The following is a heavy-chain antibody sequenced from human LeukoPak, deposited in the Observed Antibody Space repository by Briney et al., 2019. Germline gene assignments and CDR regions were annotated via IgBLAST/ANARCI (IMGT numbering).Heavy chain of an antibody. CDR1: GGSISSGDYY. V-gene: IGHV4-30-4*01. CDR2: IYYSGST. Sequence: SETLSLTCTVSGGSISSGDYYWSWIRQPPGKGLEWIGYIYYSGSTYYNPSLKNRVTISVDTSKNQFSLKLSSVTAADTAVYYCARGPLWWYALDYWGQGTLVTVSS. D-gene: IGHD2-15*01. CDR3: ARGPLWWYALDY. J-gene: IGHJ4*02.